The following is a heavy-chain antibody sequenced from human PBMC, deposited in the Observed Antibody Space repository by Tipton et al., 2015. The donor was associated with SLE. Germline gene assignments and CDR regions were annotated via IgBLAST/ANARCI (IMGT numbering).Heavy chain of an antibody. V-gene: IGHV4-30-2*06. CDR3: ARHDGQWDAFDI. D-gene: IGHD6-19*01. CDR1: GGSISSGGYP. CDR2: IYQSGST. J-gene: IGHJ3*02. Sequence: TLSLTCAVSGGSISSGGYPWGWIRQSPGKGLEWIGYIYQSGSTFYSPSFKSRVTISVDWSKNQFSLNLNSVTAADTAVYYCARHDGQWDAFDIWGQGTMVTVSS.